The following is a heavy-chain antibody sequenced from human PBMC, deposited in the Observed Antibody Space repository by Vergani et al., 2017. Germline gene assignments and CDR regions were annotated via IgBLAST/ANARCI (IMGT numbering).Heavy chain of an antibody. J-gene: IGHJ6*02. Sequence: QVQLQQWGGGLLKPSETLSLTCVVNGGSFTSYHWTWIRQSPGEGLEWVGDIDHTGRPDYNPSLKSRLTMSVDKSRNQFSLTLNSVTATDTAIYFCARDPLYSTTWPFLLLDMDVWGQGTTVTVSS. CDR3: ARDPLYSTTWPFLLLDMDV. CDR1: GGSFTSYH. V-gene: IGHV4-34*01. CDR2: IDHTGRP. D-gene: IGHD6-13*01.